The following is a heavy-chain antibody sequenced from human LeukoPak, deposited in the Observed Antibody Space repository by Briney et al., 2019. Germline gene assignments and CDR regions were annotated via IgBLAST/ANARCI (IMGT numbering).Heavy chain of an antibody. CDR3: ARHSGERGSGSYLIAY. J-gene: IGHJ4*02. CDR1: GGTFSSYT. Sequence: SVKVSCKAPGGTFSSYTINWVRQAPGQGLEWMGGIIPIFGTAYYAQKFQGRVTITADESTSTAYMELSSLKSEDTAIYYCARHSGERGSGSYLIAYWGQGTLVTVSS. CDR2: IIPIFGTA. V-gene: IGHV1-69*13. D-gene: IGHD3-10*01.